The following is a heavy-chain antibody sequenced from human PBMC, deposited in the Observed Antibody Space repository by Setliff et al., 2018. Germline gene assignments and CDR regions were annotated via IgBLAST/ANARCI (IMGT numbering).Heavy chain of an antibody. CDR2: IYYTGTA. V-gene: IGHV4-39*01. Sequence: SETLSLTCTVSGDSISSTSYQWGWVRQPPGKGLEWIGSIYYTGTAYYNPSLKSRVTISVDTSKNQFSLQVTSLAATDTAVYYCARRIVGAVDGFDIWGHGTMVTVSS. D-gene: IGHD1-26*01. J-gene: IGHJ3*02. CDR1: GDSISSTSYQ. CDR3: ARRIVGAVDGFDI.